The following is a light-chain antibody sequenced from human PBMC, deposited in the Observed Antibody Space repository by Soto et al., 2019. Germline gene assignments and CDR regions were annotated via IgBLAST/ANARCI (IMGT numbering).Light chain of an antibody. V-gene: IGKV3-20*01. CDR3: QHYGDSSWT. J-gene: IGKJ1*01. CDR1: RSVSDTL. Sequence: EIVLTQSPGTLSLSPGERATLSCRADRSVSDTLLTWFQQKPGQAPRLLIFGTSNRAPGIPDRFSGSGSGTDFALTISRLEAEDFAVYYCQHYGDSSWTFGQGTKVEIK. CDR2: GTS.